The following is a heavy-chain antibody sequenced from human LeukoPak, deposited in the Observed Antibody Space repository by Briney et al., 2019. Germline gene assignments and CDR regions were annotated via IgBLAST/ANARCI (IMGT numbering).Heavy chain of an antibody. CDR1: GGTFSGYA. D-gene: IGHD2-15*01. CDR2: IIPIFGTA. Sequence: SVKVSCKASGGTFSGYAISWVRQAPGQGLEWMGGIIPIFGTANYAQKFQGRVTITADESTSTAYMELSSLRSEDTAVYYCASGEVGVVYRAGGRYYYYYHAMDVWGQGTTVTVSS. CDR3: ASGEVGVVYRAGGRYYYYYHAMDV. J-gene: IGHJ6*02. V-gene: IGHV1-69*13.